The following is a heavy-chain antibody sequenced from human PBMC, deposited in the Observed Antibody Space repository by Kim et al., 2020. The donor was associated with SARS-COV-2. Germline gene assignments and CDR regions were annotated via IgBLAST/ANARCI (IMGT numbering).Heavy chain of an antibody. V-gene: IGHV4-38-2*02. Sequence: SETLSLTCTVSGYSISSGYYWGWIRQPPGKGLEWIGSIYHSGSTYYNPSLKSRVTISVDTSKNQFSLKLSSVTAADTAVYYCAGEILNYFDYWGQGTLVTVSS. J-gene: IGHJ4*02. CDR2: IYHSGST. CDR1: GYSISSGYY. D-gene: IGHD2-15*01. CDR3: AGEILNYFDY.